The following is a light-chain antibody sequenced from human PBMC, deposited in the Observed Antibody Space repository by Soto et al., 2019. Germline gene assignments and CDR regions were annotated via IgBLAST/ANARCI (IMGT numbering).Light chain of an antibody. V-gene: IGLV3-21*01. CDR1: DIGSKG. CDR2: SDT. J-gene: IGLJ2*01. CDR3: QVWDSGSAHVV. Sequence: SYELTQPPSVSVAPGKTASISCGGNDIGSKGVHWYQQNPGQAPVLVIYSDTDLPPVITERFSGSNSANLATLTISRVEAGDEADYYCQVWDSGSAHVVFGGGTKLTVL.